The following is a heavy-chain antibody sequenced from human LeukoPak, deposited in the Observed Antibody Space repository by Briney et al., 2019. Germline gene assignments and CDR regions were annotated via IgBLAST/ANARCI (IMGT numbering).Heavy chain of an antibody. Sequence: SETLSLTCTVSGGSISSYYWSWIRQPPGKGLEWIGYIYYSGSTNYNPSLKSRVTISVDTSKNQFSLKLSSVTAADTAVYYCARDLCSGGSCYGRFDPWGQGTLVTVSS. D-gene: IGHD2-15*01. CDR1: GGSISSYY. CDR3: ARDLCSGGSCYGRFDP. CDR2: IYYSGST. V-gene: IGHV4-59*01. J-gene: IGHJ5*02.